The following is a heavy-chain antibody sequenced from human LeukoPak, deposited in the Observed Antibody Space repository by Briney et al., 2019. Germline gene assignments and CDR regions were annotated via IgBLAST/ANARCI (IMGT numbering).Heavy chain of an antibody. D-gene: IGHD3-16*01. CDR3: ARGPVPTTLSPYYYMDV. J-gene: IGHJ6*03. CDR1: GGSFSGYY. CDR2: INHSGST. V-gene: IGHV4-34*01. Sequence: PSETLSLTCAVYGGSFSGYYWSRIRQPPGKGLEWIGEINHSGSTNYNPSLKSRVTISVDTSKNQFSLKLSSVTAADTAVYYCARGPVPTTLSPYYYMDVWGKGTTVTVSS.